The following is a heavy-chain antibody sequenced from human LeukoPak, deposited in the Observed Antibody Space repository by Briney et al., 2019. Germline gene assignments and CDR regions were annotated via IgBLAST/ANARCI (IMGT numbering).Heavy chain of an antibody. CDR1: GFTFSSYE. Sequence: GGSLRLSCSASGFTFSSYEMNWVRQAPGKGLEWISYITGSGDTIYYADSVKGRFTISRDNAKKSVYLHMSSLRAEDTALYYCARLSAYYYDSYFYYYMDVWGKGTTVTVSS. J-gene: IGHJ6*03. V-gene: IGHV3-48*03. CDR2: ITGSGDTI. D-gene: IGHD3-22*01. CDR3: ARLSAYYYDSYFYYYMDV.